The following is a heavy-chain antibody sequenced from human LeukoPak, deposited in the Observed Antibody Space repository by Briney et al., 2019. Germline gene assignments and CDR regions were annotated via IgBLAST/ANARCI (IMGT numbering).Heavy chain of an antibody. CDR2: INYSGST. D-gene: IGHD3-3*01. Sequence: PSETLSLTCTVSGGSISSGGHYWSWIRQHPGKGLEWIGYINYSGSTYYNPSLESRVTISVDTSQNQFSLKLSSVTAADTALYYCARDEAIFGAGYYYGMDVWGQGTTVTVSS. CDR3: ARDEAIFGAGYYYGMDV. J-gene: IGHJ6*02. V-gene: IGHV4-31*03. CDR1: GGSISSGGHY.